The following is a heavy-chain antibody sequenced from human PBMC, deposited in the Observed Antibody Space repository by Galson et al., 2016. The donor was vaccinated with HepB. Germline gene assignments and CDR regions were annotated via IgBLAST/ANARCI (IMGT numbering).Heavy chain of an antibody. CDR3: ARHTHRVSDFDY. CDR2: IDPSDSYT. CDR1: GYNFTSYW. J-gene: IGHJ4*02. D-gene: IGHD1-14*01. V-gene: IGHV5-10-1*01. Sequence: QSGAEVKKPGESLRISCKGSGYNFTSYWISWVRQMPGKGPEWMGRIDPSDSYTNYNPSFQGHVTISLDKSISAVYLQWSSLKASDSAIYYCARHTHRVSDFDYWGRGTLVTVSS.